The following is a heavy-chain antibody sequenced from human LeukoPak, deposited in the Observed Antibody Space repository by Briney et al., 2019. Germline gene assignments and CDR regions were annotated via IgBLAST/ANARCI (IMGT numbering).Heavy chain of an antibody. J-gene: IGHJ6*03. CDR2: MNPNSGNT. Sequence: ASVKVSCKASGYTFTSYDINWVRQATGQGLEWMGWMNPNSGNTGYAQKFQGRVTITRNTSISTAYMELSSLRSEDTAVYYCARGSFPYYYYYMDVWGQGTLVTASS. CDR1: GYTFTSYD. D-gene: IGHD2/OR15-2a*01. V-gene: IGHV1-8*03. CDR3: ARGSFPYYYYYMDV.